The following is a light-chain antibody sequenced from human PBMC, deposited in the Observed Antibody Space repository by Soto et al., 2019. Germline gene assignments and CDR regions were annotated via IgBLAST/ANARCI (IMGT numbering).Light chain of an antibody. CDR2: EVS. CDR1: FSDVGYYNY. Sequence: QSALTQPASVSGSPGQSITISCTGTFSDVGYYNYVSWYQQHPGKAPKLMIYEVSHRPSGVSNRFSGSKSGNTASLTISGLQADDEADYYCSSYARNRDVLFGGGTKLTVL. V-gene: IGLV2-14*01. J-gene: IGLJ3*02. CDR3: SSYARNRDVL.